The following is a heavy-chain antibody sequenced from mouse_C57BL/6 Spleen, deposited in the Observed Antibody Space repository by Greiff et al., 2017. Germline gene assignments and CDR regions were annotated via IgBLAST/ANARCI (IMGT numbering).Heavy chain of an antibody. CDR2: ISSGSSTI. Sequence: EVQGVESGGGLVKPGGSLKLSCAASGFTFSDYGMHWVRQAPETGLEWVAYISSGSSTIYYADTVKGRFTISRDNAKNTLFLQMTSLRSEDTAMYYCARPYYDYDEDAMDYWGQGTSVTVSS. CDR1: GFTFSDYG. D-gene: IGHD2-4*01. J-gene: IGHJ4*01. V-gene: IGHV5-17*01. CDR3: ARPYYDYDEDAMDY.